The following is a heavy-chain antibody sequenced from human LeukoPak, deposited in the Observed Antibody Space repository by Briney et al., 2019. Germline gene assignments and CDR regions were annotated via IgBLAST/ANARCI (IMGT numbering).Heavy chain of an antibody. CDR2: ISYDGSNK. Sequence: GRSLRLSCAASGFTFSSYAMHWVRQAPGKGLEWVAVISYDGSNKYYADSVKGRFTISRDNSKNTLYLQMNSRRAEDTAVYYCARSGYSSATDYWGQGTLVTVSS. D-gene: IGHD6-19*01. CDR1: GFTFSSYA. CDR3: ARSGYSSATDY. V-gene: IGHV3-30*04. J-gene: IGHJ4*02.